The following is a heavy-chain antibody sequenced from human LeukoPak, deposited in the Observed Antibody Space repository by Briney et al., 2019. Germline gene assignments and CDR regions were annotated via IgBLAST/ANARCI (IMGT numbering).Heavy chain of an antibody. Sequence: GGSLRLSCAASGFTFSSYSMNWVRQAPGKGLEWVSSISSSSSYIYYADSVRGRFTISRDNAKNSLYLQMNSLRAEDTAVYYCARGYYDTLTGPDYWGQGTLVTVSS. J-gene: IGHJ4*02. V-gene: IGHV3-21*01. CDR3: ARGYYDTLTGPDY. CDR1: GFTFSSYS. D-gene: IGHD3-9*01. CDR2: ISSSSSYI.